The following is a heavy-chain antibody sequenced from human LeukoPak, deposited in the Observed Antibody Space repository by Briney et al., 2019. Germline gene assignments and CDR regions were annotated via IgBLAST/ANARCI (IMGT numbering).Heavy chain of an antibody. J-gene: IGHJ4*02. Sequence: GGSLRLSCAASGFTFSSYAMHWVRQAPGKGLERVAVISYDGSNKYYADSVKGRFTISRDNSKNTLYLQMNSLRAEDTAVYYCARDLGGWELTPNFDYWGQGTLVTVSS. V-gene: IGHV3-30-3*01. CDR3: ARDLGGWELTPNFDY. CDR1: GFTFSSYA. D-gene: IGHD1-26*01. CDR2: ISYDGSNK.